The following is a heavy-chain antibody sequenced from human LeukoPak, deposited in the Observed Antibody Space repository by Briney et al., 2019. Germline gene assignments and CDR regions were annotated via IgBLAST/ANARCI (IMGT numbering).Heavy chain of an antibody. CDR3: ARDVDIVATTYFDY. J-gene: IGHJ4*02. CDR1: GFTGTYS. Sequence: GGSLRLSCAASGFTGTYSMHWVRQAPGKGLEWVAVISDDGGITYYADSVKGRFTISRDNSKNTLYLQMNSLRPDDTAVYYCARDVDIVATTYFDYWGQGTLVTVSS. CDR2: ISDDGGIT. V-gene: IGHV3-30*04. D-gene: IGHD5-12*01.